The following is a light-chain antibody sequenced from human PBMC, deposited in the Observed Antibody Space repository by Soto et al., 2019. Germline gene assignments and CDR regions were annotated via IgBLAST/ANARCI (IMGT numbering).Light chain of an antibody. Sequence: DIQMTQSPSTLSASVGDRVTITCRASQSISSWLAWYQQKPGKAPKLLIYAASCLESGDTSRFSGSGSGTAFTLTISSLQPYDVETYHYQHYYLHPWTFGQGTKVEIQ. CDR3: QHYYLHPWT. J-gene: IGKJ1*01. CDR2: AAS. CDR1: QSISSW. V-gene: IGKV1-5*01.